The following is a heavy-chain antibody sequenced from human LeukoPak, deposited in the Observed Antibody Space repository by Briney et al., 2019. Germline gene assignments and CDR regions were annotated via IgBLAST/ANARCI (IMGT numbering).Heavy chain of an antibody. V-gene: IGHV3-73*01. Sequence: GGSLRLSCAASGFTFSGSAMHWVRQASGKGLEWVGRTRSKANSHATAYAASVKGRFTISRDDSKNTAYLQMNSLKTEDTAVYYCTRHGGDSGSYLERSTPVGYWGQGTLVTVSS. J-gene: IGHJ4*02. CDR2: TRSKANSHAT. CDR1: GFTFSGSA. D-gene: IGHD1-26*01. CDR3: TRHGGDSGSYLERSTPVGY.